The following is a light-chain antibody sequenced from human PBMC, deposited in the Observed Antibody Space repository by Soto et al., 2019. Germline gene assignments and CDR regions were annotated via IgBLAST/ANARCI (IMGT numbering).Light chain of an antibody. V-gene: IGKV3-15*01. CDR2: SAS. CDR1: QSVNNN. Sequence: EIVMTQSPVTLSVSPGERATLSCTASQSVNNNVAWYQQKPGHTPRLLIYSASIGATGTPARVSGSGSGSDFTLTSSSLQSEDFAVYYCQQYNKWPLTFGPGTKVDIK. J-gene: IGKJ3*01. CDR3: QQYNKWPLT.